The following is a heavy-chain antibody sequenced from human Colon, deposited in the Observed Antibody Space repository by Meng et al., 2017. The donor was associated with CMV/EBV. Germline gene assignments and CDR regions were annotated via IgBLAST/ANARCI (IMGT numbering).Heavy chain of an antibody. Sequence: QVPLQQWGAGLLNPSETLSLTCAVDGGSFSGYYWTWIRQPPGKGLEWIGEIHHFGSSNYNPSLKSRVTISVDTSKKQFSLKVDSVTAADTAVYYCARGRTYQYGLDVWGQGTMVTVSS. V-gene: IGHV4-34*01. CDR3: ARGRTYQYGLDV. CDR1: GGSFSGYY. J-gene: IGHJ6*02. D-gene: IGHD2-2*01. CDR2: IHHFGSS.